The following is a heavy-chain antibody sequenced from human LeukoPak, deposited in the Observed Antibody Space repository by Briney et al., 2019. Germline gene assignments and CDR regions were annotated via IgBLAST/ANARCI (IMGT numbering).Heavy chain of an antibody. Sequence: GESLKISCKGSGYSFTSYWIGRVRQMPGKGLEWMGIIYPGDSDTRYSPSFQGQVTISADKSISTAYLQWSSLKASDTAMYYCARGLYDSSGYDAFDIWGQGTMVTVSS. CDR3: ARGLYDSSGYDAFDI. D-gene: IGHD3-22*01. CDR2: IYPGDSDT. J-gene: IGHJ3*02. CDR1: GYSFTSYW. V-gene: IGHV5-51*01.